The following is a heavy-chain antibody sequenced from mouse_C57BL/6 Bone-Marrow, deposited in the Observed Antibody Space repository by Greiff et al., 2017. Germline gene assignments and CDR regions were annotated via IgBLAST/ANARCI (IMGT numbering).Heavy chain of an antibody. V-gene: IGHV1-81*01. CDR1: GYTFTSYG. J-gene: IGHJ3*01. CDR2: IYPRSGNT. CDR3: ARYCYGSTAMAY. D-gene: IGHD1-1*01. Sequence: QVQLQQSGAELARPGASVKLSCKASGYTFTSYGISWVKQRTGQGLEWIGEIYPRSGNTYYNEKFNGKATLTADKSSSTAYMELRGLTSEDSAVYFGARYCYGSTAMAYWGQGTLVTVSA.